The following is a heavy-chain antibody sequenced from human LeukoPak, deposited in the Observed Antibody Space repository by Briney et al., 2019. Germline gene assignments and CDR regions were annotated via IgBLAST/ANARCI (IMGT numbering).Heavy chain of an antibody. Sequence: GGSLRLSCATSGFTFSNAWMNWVRQAPGKGLEWVANIKQDGSKKSYVDSVKGRFTISRDNAKNSLYLQMNSLRAEDTAIYYCTRVGYIDEGIDYWGQGTLVTVSS. CDR1: GFTFSNAW. CDR2: IKQDGSKK. CDR3: TRVGYIDEGIDY. J-gene: IGHJ4*02. V-gene: IGHV3-7*04. D-gene: IGHD5-24*01.